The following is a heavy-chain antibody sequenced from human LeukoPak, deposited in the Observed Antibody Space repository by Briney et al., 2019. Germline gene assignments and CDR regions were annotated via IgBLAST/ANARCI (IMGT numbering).Heavy chain of an antibody. Sequence: GGSLRLSCAASGFTFSSYGMHWVRQAPGKGLEWVAFIRYDGSNKYYADSVKGRFTISRDNSKNTLYLQMNSLRAEDTAVYYCANFKPHGVVVPAAMDAFDIWGQGTMVTVSS. CDR1: GFTFSSYG. CDR2: IRYDGSNK. V-gene: IGHV3-30*02. D-gene: IGHD2-2*01. J-gene: IGHJ3*02. CDR3: ANFKPHGVVVPAAMDAFDI.